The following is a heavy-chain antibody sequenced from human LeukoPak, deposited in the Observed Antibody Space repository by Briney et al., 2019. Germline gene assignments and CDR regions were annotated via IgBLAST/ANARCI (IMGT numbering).Heavy chain of an antibody. D-gene: IGHD3-9*01. CDR3: ARDPTHYLRYGYFDY. CDR1: GFIFSNSA. Sequence: PGGSLRLSCAASGFIFSNSAMNWVRQAPGKGLKWVSSINNDGSYIYYAGPVKGRFTISRDNAKNSLYLRLNSLRVEDTAVYYCARDPTHYLRYGYFDYWGQGTLVTVSS. J-gene: IGHJ4*02. V-gene: IGHV3-21*01. CDR2: INNDGSYI.